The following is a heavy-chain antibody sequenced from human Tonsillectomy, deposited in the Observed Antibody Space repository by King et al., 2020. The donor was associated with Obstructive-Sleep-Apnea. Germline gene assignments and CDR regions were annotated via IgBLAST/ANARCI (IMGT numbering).Heavy chain of an antibody. CDR1: GGSISSYY. Sequence: QLQESGPRLVKPSETLSLTCTVSGGSISSYYWSWIRQPPGKGLEWIGFIYYSGSTNYNPSLKSRVTISVDTSKTQFSLKLSSVTAAATAVYYCARGRYDGSGSFPYYFDYWGQGALVTVSS. V-gene: IGHV4-59*01. CDR3: ARGRYDGSGSFPYYFDY. D-gene: IGHD3-10*01. J-gene: IGHJ4*02. CDR2: IYYSGST.